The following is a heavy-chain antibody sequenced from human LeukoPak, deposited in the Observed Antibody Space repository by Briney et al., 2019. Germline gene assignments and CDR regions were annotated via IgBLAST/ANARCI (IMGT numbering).Heavy chain of an antibody. J-gene: IGHJ6*03. D-gene: IGHD5-18*01. V-gene: IGHV4-39*01. CDR3: ARHGLDTAMMNYYYYYMDV. Sequence: SETLSLTCTVSGGSISSSSYYWGWIRQPPGKGLEWIGSIYYSGSTYYNPSLKGRVTISVDTSKNQFSLKLSSVTAADTAMYYCARHGLDTAMMNYYYYYMDVWGKGTTVTVSS. CDR1: GGSISSSSYY. CDR2: IYYSGST.